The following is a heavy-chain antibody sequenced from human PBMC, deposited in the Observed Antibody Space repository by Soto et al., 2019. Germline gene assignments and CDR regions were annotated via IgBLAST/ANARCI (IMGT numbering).Heavy chain of an antibody. V-gene: IGHV4-39*01. CDR2: VYYIGST. J-gene: IGHJ4*02. D-gene: IGHD1-1*01. CDR3: ARRRPQLGNISFDY. CDR1: GGSIIISSYY. Sequence: PSEPLSLTCTVSGGSIIISSYYWGWIRQPPGKGLEWIGSVYYIGSTYYNPSLKSRVTISVDTSKNQFSLKLSSVTAADTAVYYCARRRPQLGNISFDYWGQGTLVTVSS.